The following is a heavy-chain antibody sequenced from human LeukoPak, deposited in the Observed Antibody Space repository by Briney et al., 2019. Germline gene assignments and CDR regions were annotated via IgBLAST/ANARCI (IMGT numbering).Heavy chain of an antibody. CDR2: ISGSGDNT. V-gene: IGHV3-23*01. CDR1: GFTFSSHG. D-gene: IGHD4-23*01. Sequence: GGTLRLSCAASGFTFSSHGMSWVRQAPGKGLEWVSTISGSGDNTYYADSVKGRFTISRDNSRNTLYLQMNSLRAEDTAVYYCAKDTPYGGFYYYYYMDVWGKGTTVTVSS. J-gene: IGHJ6*03. CDR3: AKDTPYGGFYYYYYMDV.